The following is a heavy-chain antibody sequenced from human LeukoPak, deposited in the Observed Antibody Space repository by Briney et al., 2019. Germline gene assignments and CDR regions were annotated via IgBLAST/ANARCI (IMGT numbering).Heavy chain of an antibody. Sequence: PGGSLRLSCAASGFTFSSYAMHWVRQAPGKGLEWVAVISYDGSNKYYADSVKGRFTISRDNSKNTLYLQMNSLRAEDTAVYYCARDPTDIVVVPAAIGYYYGMDVWGQGTTVTVFS. CDR3: ARDPTDIVVVPAAIGYYYGMDV. D-gene: IGHD2-2*02. CDR2: ISYDGSNK. V-gene: IGHV3-30-3*01. CDR1: GFTFSSYA. J-gene: IGHJ6*02.